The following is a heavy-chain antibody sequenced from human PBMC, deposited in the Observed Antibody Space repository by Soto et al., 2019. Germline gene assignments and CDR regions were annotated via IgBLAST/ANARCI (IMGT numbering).Heavy chain of an antibody. D-gene: IGHD1-26*01. CDR2: IDPSGVST. J-gene: IGHJ4*02. Sequence: QVQLVQSGAEVKKPGASVKLSCQASGYIFTNQYVHWVRQAPGQGLEWMGLIDPSGVSTNYAQKLQGRVSMIRNSSTSTVYMELSSLRSEDTGVYYCIAEEGGLRYFDDWCQGTLVSVSS. CDR3: IAEEGGLRYFDD. V-gene: IGHV1-46*04. CDR1: GYIFTNQY.